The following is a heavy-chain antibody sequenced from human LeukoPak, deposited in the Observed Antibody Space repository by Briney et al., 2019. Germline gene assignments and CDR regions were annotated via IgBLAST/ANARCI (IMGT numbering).Heavy chain of an antibody. CDR2: ISGSGAGT. V-gene: IGHV3-23*01. Sequence: GGSLRLSCAASGFTFSTYAMSWVRQAPGKGLEWVSTISGSGAGTYYADSVKGRFTISRDNSKNTLYLQLNSLRVEDTAVYYCAKGGITWGSGYWFFDLWGLGTLVTVSS. J-gene: IGHJ2*01. D-gene: IGHD3-16*01. CDR1: GFTFSTYA. CDR3: AKGGITWGSGYWFFDL.